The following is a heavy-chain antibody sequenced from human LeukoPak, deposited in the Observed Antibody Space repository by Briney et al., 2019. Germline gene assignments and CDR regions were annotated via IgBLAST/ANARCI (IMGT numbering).Heavy chain of an antibody. CDR3: ARDNGTGELGPFDY. V-gene: IGHV4-59*01. CDR1: GGSISSYY. Sequence: SETLSLTCTVSGGSISSYYWSWIRQPPGKGLEWIGYIYYSGSTNYNPSLKSRVTISVDTSKNQFSLKLSSVTAAATAVYYCARDNGTGELGPFDYWGQGTLVTVSS. D-gene: IGHD7-27*01. J-gene: IGHJ4*02. CDR2: IYYSGST.